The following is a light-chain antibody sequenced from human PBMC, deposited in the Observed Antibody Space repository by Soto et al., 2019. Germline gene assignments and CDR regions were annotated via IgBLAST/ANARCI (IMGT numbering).Light chain of an antibody. J-gene: IGLJ1*01. V-gene: IGLV4-60*02. CDR1: SGHSSYI. CDR3: ETWDSNTHV. CDR2: LEGSGSY. Sequence: QSVLTQSSSASASLGSSVKLTCTLSSGHSSYIIAWHQQQPGKAPRYLMKLEGSGSYNKGSRVPDRFSGSSSGADRYLTISNLQFEDEADYYCETWDSNTHVFGTGTKLTVL.